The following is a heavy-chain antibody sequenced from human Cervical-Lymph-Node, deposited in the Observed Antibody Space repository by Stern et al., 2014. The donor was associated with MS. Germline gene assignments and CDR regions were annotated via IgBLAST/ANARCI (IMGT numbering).Heavy chain of an antibody. V-gene: IGHV4-59*01. CDR1: GDSIGTYY. D-gene: IGHD5-12*01. J-gene: IGHJ4*02. Sequence: QVQLQESGPGLVKPSETLSLTCTVSGDSIGTYYWTWIRQPPGKRLEWIGHNYYNGDTNYNPSLRSRVTISVDTSKNQFSLRLSSVTAADTAVYFCARGGSGYYWYFDYWGQGTPVTVSS. CDR2: NYYNGDT. CDR3: ARGGSGYYWYFDY.